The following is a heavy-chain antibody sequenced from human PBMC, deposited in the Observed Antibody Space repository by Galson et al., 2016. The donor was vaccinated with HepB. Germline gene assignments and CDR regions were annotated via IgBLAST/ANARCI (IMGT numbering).Heavy chain of an antibody. V-gene: IGHV3-11*05. CDR1: GFSLSAYY. D-gene: IGHD1-1*01. J-gene: IGHJ3*02. Sequence: LRLSCAASGFSLSAYYMTWIRRTPGKGLEWVSYISYSGGDMNYIDSVKGRFTISRDNAKNSLYLQMNSLRAEDTGIYYCARDPDTTGPLDIWGQGTVVIVSS. CDR3: ARDPDTTGPLDI. CDR2: ISYSGGDM.